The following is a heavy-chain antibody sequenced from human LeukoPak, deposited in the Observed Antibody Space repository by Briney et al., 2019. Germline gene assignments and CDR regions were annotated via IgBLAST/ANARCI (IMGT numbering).Heavy chain of an antibody. CDR1: GFTFSSYG. CDR3: VRGVWHVATEMVLDY. CDR2: IWSDGSKK. J-gene: IGHJ4*02. D-gene: IGHD5-18*01. V-gene: IGHV3-33*01. Sequence: GGSLRLSCAASGFTFSSYGMHWVRQAPGKGLEWVAVIWSDGSKKYYADSVKGRFTISRDNSKNTLYLHMNSLRAEDTALYYCVRGVWHVATEMVLDYWGQGTPVTVSS.